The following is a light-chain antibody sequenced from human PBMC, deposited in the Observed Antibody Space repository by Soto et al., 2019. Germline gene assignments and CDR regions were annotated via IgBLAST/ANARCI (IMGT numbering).Light chain of an antibody. V-gene: IGKV1-5*03. Sequence: DIQMTQSPSTLSASVGDRVTITCRASQSISAWLAWYQQKPGKAPKLLIYKASTLDSGVPSRFSGSGSGTEFTLTISSLQPDDFATYYCQQYNNNASWTFGQGTKVQIK. CDR3: QQYNNNASWT. J-gene: IGKJ1*01. CDR2: KAS. CDR1: QSISAW.